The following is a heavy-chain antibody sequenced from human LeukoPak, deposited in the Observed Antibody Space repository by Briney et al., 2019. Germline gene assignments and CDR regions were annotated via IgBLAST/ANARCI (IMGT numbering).Heavy chain of an antibody. CDR1: GGSISSYY. D-gene: IGHD4-17*01. V-gene: IGHV4-59*01. J-gene: IGHJ5*02. CDR3: ARGGYGDYINWFDP. CDR2: NYYSGST. Sequence: PSETLSLTCTVSGGSISSYYWSWTRQPPGKGLEWIGYNYYSGSTNYNPSLKSRVTISADTSKNQFSLKLSSVTAADTAVYYCARGGYGDYINWFDPWGQGTLVTVSS.